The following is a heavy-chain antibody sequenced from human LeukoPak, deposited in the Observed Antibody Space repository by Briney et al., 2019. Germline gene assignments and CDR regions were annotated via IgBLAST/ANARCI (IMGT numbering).Heavy chain of an antibody. V-gene: IGHV3-21*04. D-gene: IGHD2-21*02. CDR3: ARGRGYLMTDPEY. CDR2: ISSSSSYI. J-gene: IGHJ4*02. Sequence: GGSLRLSCAASGFTFSSYSMNWVRQAPGKGLEWVSSISSSSSYIYYADSVKGRFTISRDNAKNSLYLQMNSLRVEDTAVYYCARGRGYLMTDPEYWGQGTLVTVSS. CDR1: GFTFSSYS.